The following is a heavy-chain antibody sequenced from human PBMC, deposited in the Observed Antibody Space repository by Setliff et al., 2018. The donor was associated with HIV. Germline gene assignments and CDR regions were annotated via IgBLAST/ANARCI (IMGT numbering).Heavy chain of an antibody. Sequence: ASVKVSCKASGYTFTDYYVHWVRQAPGQGLEWMGVIYPSGGNADYAQKFQGRVTMTRDTSTNTAFMELRRLNSDDTATYFCVTSPGSFTSVDETEAGDYWGQGTLVTVSS. D-gene: IGHD6-25*01. CDR3: VTSPGSFTSVDETEAGDY. CDR1: GYTFTDYY. V-gene: IGHV1-46*01. CDR2: IYPSGGNA. J-gene: IGHJ4*02.